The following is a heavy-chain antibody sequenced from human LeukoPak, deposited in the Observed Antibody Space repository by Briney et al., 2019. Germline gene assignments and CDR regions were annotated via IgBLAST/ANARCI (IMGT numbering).Heavy chain of an antibody. Sequence: GGSLRLSCAASGFTFSSYSMNWVRQAPGRGLEWVSFISSSSSYIYYADSVKGRFTISRDNAKNSLYLQMNSLRAEDTAVYYCARQHYDSSGYESFDYWGQGTLVTVSS. CDR3: ARQHYDSSGYESFDY. CDR2: ISSSSSYI. CDR1: GFTFSSYS. D-gene: IGHD3-22*01. V-gene: IGHV3-21*01. J-gene: IGHJ4*02.